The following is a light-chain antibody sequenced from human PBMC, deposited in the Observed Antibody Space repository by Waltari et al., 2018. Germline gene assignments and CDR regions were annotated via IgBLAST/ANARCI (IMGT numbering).Light chain of an antibody. CDR3: QQYQHYPLT. CDR1: QSINNW. CDR2: KAS. J-gene: IGKJ1*01. Sequence: DIQMTQSPSTLSASVGDRVTITCRASQSINNWLAWYQQKPGKAPKVLMYKASSLESGVPSRFSGSVSGTEFTLTISSLQPDDFATYYCQQYQHYPLTFGQGTKVEIK. V-gene: IGKV1-5*03.